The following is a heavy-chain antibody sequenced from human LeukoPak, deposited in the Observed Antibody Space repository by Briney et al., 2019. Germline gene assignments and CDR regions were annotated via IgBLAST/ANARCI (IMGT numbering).Heavy chain of an antibody. V-gene: IGHV1-18*01. D-gene: IGHD3-10*01. CDR2: ISASKGNT. Sequence: ASVKVSCKASAYTFTSYGISWVRQAPGQGPECMGWISASKGNTNYAQRLQVRVTITTDTSTSTAYMELRSLRSDDTAVYYCARDRGVPYYYYYMDVWGKGTTVPVSS. CDR3: ARDRGVPYYYYYMDV. J-gene: IGHJ6*03. CDR1: AYTFTSYG.